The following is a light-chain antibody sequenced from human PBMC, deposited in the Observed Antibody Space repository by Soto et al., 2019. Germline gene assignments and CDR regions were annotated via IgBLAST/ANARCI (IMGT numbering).Light chain of an antibody. CDR3: GSYAISRPGG. V-gene: IGLV2-14*01. CDR2: DIT. Sequence: QSALTQPASVSGSPGQSITISCTGTSSDVGGYNYVSWYQQHPDKAPKPMISDITTRPSGVSNRFSGSKSGNTASLTISWLQAEDKADHYCGSYAISRPGGFGTGTKITVL. CDR1: SSDVGGYNY. J-gene: IGLJ1*01.